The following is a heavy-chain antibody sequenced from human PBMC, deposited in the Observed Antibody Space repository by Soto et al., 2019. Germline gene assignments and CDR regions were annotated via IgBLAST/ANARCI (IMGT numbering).Heavy chain of an antibody. CDR2: ISYDGSEK. CDR3: ARAPTGSTSGWFHP. Sequence: QVQLVESGEGVVQPGRSLRLSCAASGFTFSNYAMHWVRQAPGKGLEWVAVISYDGSEKYYADSVRGRFTISRDNSKNTLDLQMNSLRPEDTALYYCARAPTGSTSGWFHPWGQGTLVTVSS. CDR1: GFTFSNYA. V-gene: IGHV3-30-3*01. D-gene: IGHD4-4*01. J-gene: IGHJ5*02.